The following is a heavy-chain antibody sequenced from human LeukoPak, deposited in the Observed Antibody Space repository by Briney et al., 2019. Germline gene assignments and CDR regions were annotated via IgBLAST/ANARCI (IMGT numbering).Heavy chain of an antibody. CDR1: GYTFTGYY. Sequence: ASVKVSCKASGYTFTGYYMHWVRQAPGQGLEWMGWINPNSGGTNYAQKFQGRVTMTRDTSISTAYMELSRLRSDDTAVYYCARDGVGYYDSSGYYRPRTYYYMDVWGKGTTVTVSS. CDR2: INPNSGGT. D-gene: IGHD3-22*01. CDR3: ARDGVGYYDSSGYYRPRTYYYMDV. J-gene: IGHJ6*03. V-gene: IGHV1-2*02.